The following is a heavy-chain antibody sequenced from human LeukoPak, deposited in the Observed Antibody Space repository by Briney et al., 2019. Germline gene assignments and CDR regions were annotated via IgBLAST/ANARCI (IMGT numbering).Heavy chain of an antibody. CDR1: GGSISSYY. D-gene: IGHD3-10*01. V-gene: IGHV4-59*08. CDR3: ARHLDYYGSGTYEY. Sequence: KASETLSLTCTVSGGSISSYYWSWIRQPPGKGLEWIGYIHSSGYTNSNPSLKSRVTMSIDTSKNQFSLKLSSVTAADTAVYYCARHLDYYGSGTYEYWGEGTLVTVSS. CDR2: IHSSGYT. J-gene: IGHJ4*02.